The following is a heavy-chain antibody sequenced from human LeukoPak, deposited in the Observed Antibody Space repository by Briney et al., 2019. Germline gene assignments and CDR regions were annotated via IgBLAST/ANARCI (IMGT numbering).Heavy chain of an antibody. Sequence: PGRSLRLSCAASGFTFSSYGMHWVRQAPGKGLEWVAVISYDGSNKYYADSVKGRFTISRDNSKNTLYLQMNSLRAEDTAVYYCARSAGGNPKYYFDYWGQGTLVTVSS. CDR1: GFTFSSYG. V-gene: IGHV3-30*03. CDR3: ARSAGGNPKYYFDY. CDR2: ISYDGSNK. D-gene: IGHD1-14*01. J-gene: IGHJ4*02.